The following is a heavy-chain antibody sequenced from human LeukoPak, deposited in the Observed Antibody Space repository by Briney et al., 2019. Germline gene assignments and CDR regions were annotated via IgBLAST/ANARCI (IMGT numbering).Heavy chain of an antibody. Sequence: GGPLRLSCAASGFIFTDYAMSWVRQTPGKGLEWVSGIGADDLGTYYADSVKGRFTISRDISRTTLYLQMNSVRAEDTAVYYCAKEAHRVGRPLFDYWGQGTPVTVSS. CDR1: GFIFTDYA. CDR3: AKEAHRVGRPLFDY. D-gene: IGHD3-10*01. CDR2: IGADDLGT. V-gene: IGHV3-23*01. J-gene: IGHJ4*02.